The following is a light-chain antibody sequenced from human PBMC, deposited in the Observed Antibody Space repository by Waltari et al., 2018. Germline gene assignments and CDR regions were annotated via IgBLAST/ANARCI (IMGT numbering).Light chain of an antibody. CDR3: AAWDDSLNGWV. CDR2: YDD. V-gene: IGLV1-36*01. Sequence: QSVLAQPPSVSEAPRQRVTISCSGSSSNIGNNAVTWYQQLPGKAPKLLIYYDDLLPSGVSDRFAGSKSGTSASLAISGLQSEDEADYYCAAWDDSLNGWVCGGGTKLTV. J-gene: IGLJ3*02. CDR1: SSNIGNNA.